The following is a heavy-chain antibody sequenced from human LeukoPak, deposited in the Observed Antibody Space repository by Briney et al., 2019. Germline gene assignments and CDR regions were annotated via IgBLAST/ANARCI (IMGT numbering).Heavy chain of an antibody. CDR3: ARDAYGDPTGGAYFDY. J-gene: IGHJ4*02. D-gene: IGHD4-17*01. CDR2: ISTSSIYI. CDR1: GFTFSNYI. Sequence: GGSLRLSCAASGFTFSNYIMNWVRQAPGKGLEWVSSISTSSIYIYYADSVKGRFTISRDNAKNSLYLQMNSLRAEDTAVYYCARDAYGDPTGGAYFDYWGQGTLVTVSS. V-gene: IGHV3-21*01.